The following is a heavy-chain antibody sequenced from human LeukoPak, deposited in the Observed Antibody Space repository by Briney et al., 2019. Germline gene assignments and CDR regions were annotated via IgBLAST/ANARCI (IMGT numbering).Heavy chain of an antibody. J-gene: IGHJ4*02. V-gene: IGHV4-34*01. CDR2: INHSGST. CDR1: GGSFSGYY. CDR3: ARGESSKNSSSWYYIDY. D-gene: IGHD6-13*01. Sequence: PSETLSLTCAVYGGSFSGYYWSWIRQPPGKGLEWIGEINHSGSTNYNPSLKSRVTISVDTSKNQFSLKLSSVTAADTAVYYCARGESSKNSSSWYYIDYWGQGTLVTVSS.